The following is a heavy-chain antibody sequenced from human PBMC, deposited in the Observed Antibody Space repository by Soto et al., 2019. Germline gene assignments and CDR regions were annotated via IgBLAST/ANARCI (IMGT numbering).Heavy chain of an antibody. V-gene: IGHV3-23*01. CDR3: AKGLPSGEGPYYYYYYGMDV. D-gene: IGHD1-26*01. J-gene: IGHJ6*02. CDR2: ISGSGGST. CDR1: GFTFSSYA. Sequence: GGSLRLSCAASGFTFSSYAMSWVRQAPGKGLEWVSAISGSGGSTYYADSVKGRFTISRDNSKNTLYLQMNSLRAEDTAVYYCAKGLPSGEGPYYYYYYGMDVWGQGTTVTVSS.